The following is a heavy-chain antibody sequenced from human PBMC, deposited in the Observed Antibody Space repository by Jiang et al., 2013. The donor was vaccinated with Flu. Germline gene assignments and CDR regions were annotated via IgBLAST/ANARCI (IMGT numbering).Heavy chain of an antibody. J-gene: IGHJ2*01. CDR1: TVSISSGVYS. V-gene: IGHV4-61*09. CDR3: ARGRFKGSDWFFDS. CDR2: LYSEGS. Sequence: TLSLTCTVSTVSISSGVYSWSWIRQPAGKGLEWIGHLYSEGSRYNPSLKSRLAISGAMSRFSLSLTSVTAADTAVYYCARGRFKGSDWFFDSWGRGVQVTVSS. D-gene: IGHD3-16*01.